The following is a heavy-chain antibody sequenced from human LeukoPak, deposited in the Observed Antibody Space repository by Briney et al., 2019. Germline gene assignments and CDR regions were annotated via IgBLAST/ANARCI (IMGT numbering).Heavy chain of an antibody. CDR3: VWSPYSSGQYLYFQH. Sequence: PGGSLRLSCAASGFTFSSYAMTWVRQAPGMGLEWVSSLSGSGGSTYYADSVKGRFTISRDNSKNTLYLQMNSLRAEDTAVYYCVWSPYSSGQYLYFQHWGQGTLVTVSS. V-gene: IGHV3-23*01. CDR2: LSGSGGST. CDR1: GFTFSSYA. D-gene: IGHD3-22*01. J-gene: IGHJ1*01.